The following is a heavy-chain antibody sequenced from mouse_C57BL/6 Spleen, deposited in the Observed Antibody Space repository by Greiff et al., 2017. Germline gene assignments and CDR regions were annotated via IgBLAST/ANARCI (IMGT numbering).Heavy chain of an antibody. J-gene: IGHJ4*01. CDR1: GYTFTSYW. CDR3: AGAASRGDAMDY. D-gene: IGHD1-1*01. CDR2: INPSNGGT. Sequence: QVQLKQPGTELVKPGASVKLSCKASGYTFTSYWMHWVKQRPGQGLEWIGNINPSNGGTNYNEKFKSKATLTVDKSSSTAYMQLSSLTSEDSAVYYCAGAASRGDAMDYWGQGTSVTVSS. V-gene: IGHV1-53*01.